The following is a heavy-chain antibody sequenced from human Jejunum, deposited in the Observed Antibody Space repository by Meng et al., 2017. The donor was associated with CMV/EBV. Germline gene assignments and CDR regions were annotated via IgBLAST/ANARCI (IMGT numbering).Heavy chain of an antibody. CDR2: IKQDGSEK. CDR3: ARNARGSGY. D-gene: IGHD3-10*01. Sequence: RLSCAASGFPFSTYWMTWVRQAPGKGLEWVANIKQDGSEKYYVDSVKGRFTISRDNAKNSLFLQMNSLRAEDTAMYYCARNARGSGYWGQGTLVTVSS. J-gene: IGHJ4*02. V-gene: IGHV3-7*01. CDR1: GFPFSTYW.